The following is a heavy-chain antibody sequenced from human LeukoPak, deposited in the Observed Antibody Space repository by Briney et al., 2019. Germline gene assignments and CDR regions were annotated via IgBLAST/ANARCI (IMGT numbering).Heavy chain of an antibody. CDR1: GFTFSSYA. CDR3: ARRYSSSWFQANYFDY. Sequence: GSLRLSCAASGFTFSSYAMSWVRQAPGKGLEWVSAISGSGGGTYYADSVKGRFTISRDNSKNTLYLQMNSLRAEDTAVYYCARRYSSSWFQANYFDYWGQGTLVTVSS. CDR2: ISGSGGGT. J-gene: IGHJ4*02. D-gene: IGHD6-13*01. V-gene: IGHV3-23*01.